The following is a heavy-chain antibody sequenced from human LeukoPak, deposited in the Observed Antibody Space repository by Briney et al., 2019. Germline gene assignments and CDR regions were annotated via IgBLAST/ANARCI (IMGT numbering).Heavy chain of an antibody. CDR1: GYTFTGYY. Sequence: GASVKVSCKASGYTFTGYYMHWVRQSPGQGLEWMGWINPNSGGTNYAQKFQGWVTMTRDTSISTAYMELSRLRSDDTAVYYCARARWGAVADPWGQGTLVTVSS. CDR3: ARARWGAVADP. CDR2: INPNSGGT. D-gene: IGHD6-19*01. V-gene: IGHV1-2*04. J-gene: IGHJ5*02.